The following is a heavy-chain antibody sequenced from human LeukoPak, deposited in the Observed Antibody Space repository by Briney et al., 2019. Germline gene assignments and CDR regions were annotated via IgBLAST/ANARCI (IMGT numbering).Heavy chain of an antibody. CDR2: IRSQIYGGTP. CDR1: GFTFGDYS. V-gene: IGHV3-49*04. J-gene: IGHJ4*02. Sequence: SGGSLRLSCTASGFTFGDYSMNWVRQAPGKGLEWVGFIRSQIYGGTPEYAASVKGRFTISRDDSEGVAYLQMNSLKTEDTAVYYCTRDQTPYYWGQGTLVTVSS. CDR3: TRDQTPYY.